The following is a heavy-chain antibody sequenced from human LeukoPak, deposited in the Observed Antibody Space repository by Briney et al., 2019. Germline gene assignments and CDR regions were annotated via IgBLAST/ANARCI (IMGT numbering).Heavy chain of an antibody. V-gene: IGHV3-30*04. CDR3: ARGRYSSSSSYTFWFDP. D-gene: IGHD6-6*01. CDR2: ISYDGGNK. Sequence: GGSLRLSCAASGFTFSSYAMHWVRQAPGKGLEWVAVISYDGGNKYYADSVKGRFTISRDNSKNTLYLQMNSLRAEGTAVYYCARGRYSSSSSYTFWFDPWGQGTLVTVSS. J-gene: IGHJ5*02. CDR1: GFTFSSYA.